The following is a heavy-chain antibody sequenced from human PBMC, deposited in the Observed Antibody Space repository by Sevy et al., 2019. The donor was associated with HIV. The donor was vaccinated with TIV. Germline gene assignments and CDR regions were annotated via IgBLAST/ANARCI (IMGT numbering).Heavy chain of an antibody. CDR2: IRSEVYGGTT. Sequence: GGSLRLSCTASGFTFGEYSMSWFRQAPGKGLEWVSFIRSEVYGGTTEYAASVKGRFTISRDDSKSIAYLQMSSLKTEDTALYYCTRGRRVYADYGVDYWGQGTLVTVSS. V-gene: IGHV3-49*03. J-gene: IGHJ4*02. CDR3: TRGRRVYADYGVDY. CDR1: GFTFGEYS. D-gene: IGHD4-17*01.